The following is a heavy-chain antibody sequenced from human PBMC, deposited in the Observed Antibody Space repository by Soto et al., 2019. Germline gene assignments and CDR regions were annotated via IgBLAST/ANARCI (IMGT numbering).Heavy chain of an antibody. V-gene: IGHV4-59*01. Sequence: SETLSLTCTVSGGSISSYYWSWIRQPPGKGLEWIGYIYYSGSTNYNPSLKSRVTISVDTSKNQFSLKLSSVTAADTAVYYCARAKPITIFGVVQSNYYGMDVWGQGTTVTVSS. CDR3: ARAKPITIFGVVQSNYYGMDV. CDR1: GGSISSYY. CDR2: IYYSGST. J-gene: IGHJ6*02. D-gene: IGHD3-3*01.